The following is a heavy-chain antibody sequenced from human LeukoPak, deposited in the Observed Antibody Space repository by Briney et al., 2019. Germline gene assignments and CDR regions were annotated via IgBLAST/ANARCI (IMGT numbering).Heavy chain of an antibody. Sequence: PSETLSLTCTVSGGSVSTTSYYWGWIRQPPGKGLEWIGSTYYSGSTYYNPSLRSRVTISLDTSKNQVSLKLTSVTAADTAVYYCAGYHEYGDPGCDWGQGTLVTVSS. V-gene: IGHV4-39*01. D-gene: IGHD4-17*01. CDR1: GGSVSTTSYY. CDR3: AGYHEYGDPGCD. J-gene: IGHJ4*02. CDR2: TYYSGST.